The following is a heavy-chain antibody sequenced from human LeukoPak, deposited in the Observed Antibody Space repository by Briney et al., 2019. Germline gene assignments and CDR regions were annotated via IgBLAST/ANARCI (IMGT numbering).Heavy chain of an antibody. Sequence: SVKVSCKASGYTFTSYGISWVRQAPGQGLEWMGRIIPILGIANYAQKFQGRVTITADKSTSTAYMELSSLRSEDTAVYYCARVPTWDVDTAKGTPDYWGQGTLVTVSS. CDR1: GYTFTSYG. CDR2: IIPILGIA. CDR3: ARVPTWDVDTAKGTPDY. J-gene: IGHJ4*02. D-gene: IGHD5-18*01. V-gene: IGHV1-69*04.